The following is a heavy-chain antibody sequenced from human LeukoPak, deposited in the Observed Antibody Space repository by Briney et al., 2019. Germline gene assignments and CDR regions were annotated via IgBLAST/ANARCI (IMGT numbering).Heavy chain of an antibody. CDR3: ARDGGSSGTGAYYMDV. CDR2: ISSGSNYM. CDR1: GFTFSSYW. J-gene: IGHJ6*03. V-gene: IGHV3-21*01. D-gene: IGHD2-15*01. Sequence: PGGSLRLSCAASGFTFSSYWMHWVRQAPGKGLVWVSSISSGSNYMYYADSLKGRFTISRDNAKNSLYLQMNSLRADDTAVYYCARDGGSSGTGAYYMDVWGKGTTVTVSS.